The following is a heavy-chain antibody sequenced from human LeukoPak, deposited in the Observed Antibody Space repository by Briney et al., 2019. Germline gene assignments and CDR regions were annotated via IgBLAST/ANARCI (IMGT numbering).Heavy chain of an antibody. J-gene: IGHJ4*02. D-gene: IGHD4-11*01. V-gene: IGHV4-59*01. CDR1: GGSLTSSY. Sequence: SETLSLTCTVSGGSLTSSYWSWIRQPPGKGLEWIGYIRYSGSTNYSPSLKSRVTISVDTSRNQFSLNLRSVTATDTAVYYCARGAFSDYIYFDYWGQGTLVPVSS. CDR3: ARGAFSDYIYFDY. CDR2: IRYSGST.